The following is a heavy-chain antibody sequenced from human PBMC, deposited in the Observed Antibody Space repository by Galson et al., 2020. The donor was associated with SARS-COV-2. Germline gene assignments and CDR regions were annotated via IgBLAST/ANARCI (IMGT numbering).Heavy chain of an antibody. Sequence: NSGGSLRLSCAASGFTFSSYSMNWVRQAPGKGLEWVSSISSSSSYIYYADSVKGRFTISRDNAKNSLYLQMNSLRAEDTAVYYCARGTYCSSTSCYHAEYFQHWGQGTLVTVSS. D-gene: IGHD2-2*01. V-gene: IGHV3-21*01. CDR3: ARGTYCSSTSCYHAEYFQH. CDR1: GFTFSSYS. J-gene: IGHJ1*01. CDR2: ISSSSSYI.